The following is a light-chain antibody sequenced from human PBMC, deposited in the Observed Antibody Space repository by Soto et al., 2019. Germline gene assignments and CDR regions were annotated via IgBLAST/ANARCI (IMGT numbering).Light chain of an antibody. CDR3: SSYAGTNNPVL. CDR1: SSDFGVYNY. Sequence: QSALTQPPSASGSPGQAVTISCTGTSSDFGVYNYVSWYQQHPGKAPKLRIYEVSKRPSGVPDRFSGSKSGTTASLTVSGLKAEDEADYDCSSYAGTNNPVLFGGGTKLTVL. J-gene: IGLJ2*01. CDR2: EVS. V-gene: IGLV2-8*01.